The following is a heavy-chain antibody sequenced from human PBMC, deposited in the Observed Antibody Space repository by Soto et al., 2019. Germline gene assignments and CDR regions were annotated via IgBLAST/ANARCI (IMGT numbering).Heavy chain of an antibody. V-gene: IGHV1-69*04. CDR2: IIPILGIP. Sequence: QVQLVQSGAEVKKPGSSVKVSCKASGGTFSSYGVTWVRRATGHGLEWMGRIIPILGIPNYAQKFQGRVTITADKSTSTAYMDLTSLKSEDTALSYCAIEGSTGSYWMADPWGQGTQVTVSS. CDR3: AIEGSTGSYWMADP. CDR1: GGTFSSYG. J-gene: IGHJ5*02. D-gene: IGHD1-26*01.